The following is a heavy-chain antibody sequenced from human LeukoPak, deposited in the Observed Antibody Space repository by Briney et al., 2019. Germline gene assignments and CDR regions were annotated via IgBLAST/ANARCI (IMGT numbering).Heavy chain of an antibody. Sequence: PSETLSLTCAVYGGSFSGYYWSWIRQPPGKGLEWIGEINHSRSTNYNPSLKSRVTISVDTSKNQFSLKLSSVTAADTAVYYCARGSDYYYDSSGQRYFDLWGRGTLVTVSS. CDR2: INHSRST. V-gene: IGHV4-34*01. CDR3: ARGSDYYYDSSGQRYFDL. D-gene: IGHD3-22*01. CDR1: GGSFSGYY. J-gene: IGHJ2*01.